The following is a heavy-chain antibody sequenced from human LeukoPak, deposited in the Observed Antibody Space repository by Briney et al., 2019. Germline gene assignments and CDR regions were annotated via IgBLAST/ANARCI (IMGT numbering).Heavy chain of an antibody. CDR3: ARDGPVDTAMVLDYYGMDV. Sequence: GGSLRLSCAASGFTFSSYAMHWVRQAPGKGLEWVAVISYDGSNKYYADSVKGRFTISRDNSKNTLYLQMNSLRAEDTAVYYCARDGPVDTAMVLDYYGMDVWGQGTTVTVSS. CDR1: GFTFSSYA. CDR2: ISYDGSNK. V-gene: IGHV3-30-3*01. J-gene: IGHJ6*02. D-gene: IGHD5-18*01.